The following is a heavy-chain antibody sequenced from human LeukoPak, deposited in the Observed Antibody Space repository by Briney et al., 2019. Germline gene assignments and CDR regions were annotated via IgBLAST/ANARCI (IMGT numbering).Heavy chain of an antibody. Sequence: GGSLRLSCAASGFTFSTYWMTWARQAPGKGLEWVANIKPDGSEKYYVDSVKGRFTISRDNAKDSLYLHMSSLRAEDTAVYYCVRAMDVWGQGTTVTVSS. CDR1: GFTFSTYW. J-gene: IGHJ6*02. CDR3: VRAMDV. V-gene: IGHV3-7*05. CDR2: IKPDGSEK.